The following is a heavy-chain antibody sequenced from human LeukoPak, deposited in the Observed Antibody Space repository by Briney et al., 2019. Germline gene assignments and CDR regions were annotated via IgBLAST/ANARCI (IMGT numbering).Heavy chain of an antibody. CDR1: GFTFGSYA. Sequence: GGSLRLSCAASGFTFGSYAMHWVRQAPGRGLEWVAGISYDGTNKYYADSVKGRFTISRDNSKNTLFLQMNSLRAEDTAVYYCARRLLIVRAGTGFDYWGQGTLVTVSS. J-gene: IGHJ4*02. D-gene: IGHD6-13*01. CDR2: ISYDGTNK. V-gene: IGHV3-30-3*01. CDR3: ARRLLIVRAGTGFDY.